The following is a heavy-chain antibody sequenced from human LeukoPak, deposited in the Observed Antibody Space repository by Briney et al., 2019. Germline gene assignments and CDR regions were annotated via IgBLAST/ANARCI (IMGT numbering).Heavy chain of an antibody. Sequence: ASVKVSCKASGYTFTSYGISWVRQAPGQRLEWMGWINAGNGNTKYSQKFQGRVTITRDTSASTAYMELSSLRSEDTAVYYCASWLAYCGGDCYSSDAFDIWGQGTMVTVSS. CDR2: INAGNGNT. D-gene: IGHD2-21*02. CDR1: GYTFTSYG. J-gene: IGHJ3*02. V-gene: IGHV1-3*01. CDR3: ASWLAYCGGDCYSSDAFDI.